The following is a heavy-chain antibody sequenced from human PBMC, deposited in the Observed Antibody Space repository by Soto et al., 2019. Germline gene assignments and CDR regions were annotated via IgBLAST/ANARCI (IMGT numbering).Heavy chain of an antibody. V-gene: IGHV3-30-3*01. CDR3: ARPGGRIVEIPAAVPLDM. J-gene: IGHJ3*02. Sequence: QVQLVESGGGVVQPGKSLRLSCAASGFTFSTYSMHWVRQAPGKGLEWVAVISYDGSNEYYADSVTGRFTISRDNSKNTLYLQMSSLRSEDTAVYYCARPGGRIVEIPAAVPLDMWGQGTVVTVSS. CDR1: GFTFSTYS. CDR2: ISYDGSNE. D-gene: IGHD2-2*02.